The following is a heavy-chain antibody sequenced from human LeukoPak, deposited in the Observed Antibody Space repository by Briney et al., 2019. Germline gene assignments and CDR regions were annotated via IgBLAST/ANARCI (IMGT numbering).Heavy chain of an antibody. J-gene: IGHJ6*02. CDR2: ISFDGTNK. CDR3: AKVGLVTTAYYYYGMDV. Sequence: GGSLRLSCAASGFTFSSYGMHWVRQAPGKGLEWVAVISFDGTNKYYADSVKGRFTISRDNSKNTLYLQMNSLRAEDTAVYYCAKVGLVTTAYYYYGMDVWGQGTTVTVSS. D-gene: IGHD6-19*01. V-gene: IGHV3-30*18. CDR1: GFTFSSYG.